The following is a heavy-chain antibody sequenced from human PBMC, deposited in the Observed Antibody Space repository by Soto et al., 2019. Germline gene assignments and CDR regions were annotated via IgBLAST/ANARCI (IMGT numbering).Heavy chain of an antibody. V-gene: IGHV4-31*03. Sequence: QVQLQESGPGLVKPSQTLSLTCTVSGGSISSGGYYWSWIRHHPGKGLEWIGYIYYSGSTYYNPSLKSRVTISVDTSKNQFSLKLSSVTAADTAVYYCASRIAAAGILMGFDYWGQGTLVTVSS. J-gene: IGHJ4*02. D-gene: IGHD6-13*01. CDR2: IYYSGST. CDR3: ASRIAAAGILMGFDY. CDR1: GGSISSGGYY.